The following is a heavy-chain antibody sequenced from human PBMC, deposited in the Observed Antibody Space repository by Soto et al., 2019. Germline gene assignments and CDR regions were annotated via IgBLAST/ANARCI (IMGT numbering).Heavy chain of an antibody. Sequence: GGSLRLSCAASGFTFSSYAMSWVRQAPGKGLEWVSAISGSGGSTYYADSVKGRFTISRDNSKNTLYLQMNSLRAEDTAVYYCAKRPDLRYNWNQRYFDYWGQGTLVTVSS. CDR1: GFTFSSYA. CDR2: ISGSGGST. V-gene: IGHV3-23*01. CDR3: AKRPDLRYNWNQRYFDY. J-gene: IGHJ4*02. D-gene: IGHD1-20*01.